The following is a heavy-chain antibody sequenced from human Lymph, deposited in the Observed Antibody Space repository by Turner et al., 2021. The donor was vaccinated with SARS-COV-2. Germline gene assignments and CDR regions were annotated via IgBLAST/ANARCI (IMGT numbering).Heavy chain of an antibody. J-gene: IGHJ4*02. CDR2: INWSCGSI. V-gene: IGHV3-9*01. CDR3: AKDLAGTYYSSFDY. D-gene: IGHD1-26*01. CDR1: GFTFDDYA. Sequence: EVQLVESGGGLVQPGRSLRLSCGASGFTFDDYAMHWVRQAPGKGLELVSGINWSCGSIAYADSVKGRFTISRDNPKNSLYLQMNSLRAEDTAFYYCAKDLAGTYYSSFDYWGQGTLVTVSS.